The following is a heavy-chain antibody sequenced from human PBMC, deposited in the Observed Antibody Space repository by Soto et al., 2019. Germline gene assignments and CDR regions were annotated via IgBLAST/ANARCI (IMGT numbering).Heavy chain of an antibody. CDR2: INHSGST. CDR1: GGSFSGYY. V-gene: IGHV4-34*01. D-gene: IGHD3-3*01. J-gene: IGHJ6*02. Sequence: QVQLQQWGAGLLKPSETLSLTCAVYGGSFSGYYWSWIRQPPGKGLEWLGEINHSGSTNYNPSLKSRVNISVDTSQNQFSLKLSSVTAADTAVYYCARVSYDFWSGYSPYYYYGMDVWGQGTTVTVSS. CDR3: ARVSYDFWSGYSPYYYYGMDV.